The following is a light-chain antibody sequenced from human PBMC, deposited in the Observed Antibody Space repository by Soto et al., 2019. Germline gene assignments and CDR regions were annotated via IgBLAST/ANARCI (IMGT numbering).Light chain of an antibody. J-gene: IGKJ1*01. CDR3: QYYGNSPLT. CDR2: DVS. V-gene: IGKV3-15*01. Sequence: EIVMTHSPASLSVSPGERVTLSCRAGQGVTTNFAWYQQKPGQSPRLLIYDVSTRATGVPARFSGGGSGTDFTLTITRLEPEDFAVYYCQYYGNSPLTFGQGTKVDIK. CDR1: QGVTTN.